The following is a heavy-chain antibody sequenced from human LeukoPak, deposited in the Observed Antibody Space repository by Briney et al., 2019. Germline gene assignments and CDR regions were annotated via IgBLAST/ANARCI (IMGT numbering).Heavy chain of an antibody. CDR1: GFTFSTYV. CDR2: ISGSGGTT. J-gene: IGHJ4*02. CDR3: AKAYYYDSSGYIDY. Sequence: GGSLRLSCAASGFTFSTYVMTWVRQAPGKGLEWVSEISGSGGTTYYADSVKGRFTISRDNAKNSLFLQMNSLRGEDTAFYYCAKAYYYDSSGYIDYWGQGTLVTVSS. D-gene: IGHD3-22*01. V-gene: IGHV3-23*01.